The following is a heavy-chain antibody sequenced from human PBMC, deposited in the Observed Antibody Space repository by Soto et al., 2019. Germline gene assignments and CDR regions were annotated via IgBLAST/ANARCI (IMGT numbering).Heavy chain of an antibody. CDR1: GGSISSGGYY. D-gene: IGHD2-15*01. J-gene: IGHJ5*02. CDR3: ARSLGRGYCSGGSCYPMDWFDP. Sequence: QVQLQESGLGLVKPSQTLSLTCTVSGGSISSGGYYWSWIRQHPGKGLEWIGYIYYSGSTYYNPSLKSRVTISVDTSKNQFSLKLSSVTAADTAVYYCARSLGRGYCSGGSCYPMDWFDPWGQGTLVTVSS. CDR2: IYYSGST. V-gene: IGHV4-31*03.